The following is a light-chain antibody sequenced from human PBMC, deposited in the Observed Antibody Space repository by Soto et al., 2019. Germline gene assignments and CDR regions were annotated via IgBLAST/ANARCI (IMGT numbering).Light chain of an antibody. J-gene: IGKJ1*01. CDR2: DAS. Sequence: DIQMTQSPSSLSASVEDRVIITCRANQTITRWLAWYQQKPGKAPKLLIFDASTLESGVPSRFSGSGYGTEFTLTISSLQPEDFATYYCQQYHTFWTFGQGTTVEVK. CDR3: QQYHTFWT. CDR1: QTITRW. V-gene: IGKV1-5*01.